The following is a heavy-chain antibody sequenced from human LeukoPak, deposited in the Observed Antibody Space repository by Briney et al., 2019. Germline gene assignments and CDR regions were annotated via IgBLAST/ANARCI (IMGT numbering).Heavy chain of an antibody. J-gene: IGHJ4*02. CDR3: TRGAGWLIDY. CDR2: FHNSGTS. CDR1: DDSISDYY. Sequence: KTSETLSLTCTVSDDSISDYYRGWIRQPPGKGLEWIGYFHNSGTSTYNPSLKSRVTISADTSKNQFSLKLNSLTTADTAVYYCTRGAGWLIDYWGQGILSPSPQ. D-gene: IGHD3-16*01. V-gene: IGHV4-59*01.